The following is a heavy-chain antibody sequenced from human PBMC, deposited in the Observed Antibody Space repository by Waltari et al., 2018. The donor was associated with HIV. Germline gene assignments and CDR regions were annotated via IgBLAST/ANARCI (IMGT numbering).Heavy chain of an antibody. J-gene: IGHJ3*01. D-gene: IGHD1-20*01. CDR3: ASAGWYNDFDV. Sequence: EVQVVESGGDLVQPGGSLSLSCAASGFPLRRFWMSWVRQAPGKGLQWVATIKPDGSQSYYVDSVRGRFTISKDNAKASLSLQMNSLRGEDTGFYFCASAGWYNDFDVWGQGTMVIVSS. V-gene: IGHV3-7*01. CDR1: GFPLRRFW. CDR2: IKPDGSQS.